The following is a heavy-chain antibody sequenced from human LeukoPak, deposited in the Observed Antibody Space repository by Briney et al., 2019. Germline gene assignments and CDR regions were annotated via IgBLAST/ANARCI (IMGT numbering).Heavy chain of an antibody. V-gene: IGHV3-11*01. CDR3: ASGGRYSGSYSVVDY. CDR2: ISTSSGSTI. CDR1: GFSFSDYY. J-gene: IGHJ4*02. Sequence: GGSLRLSCAASGFSFSDYYMSWIRQAPGQGLEWVSYISTSSGSTIYYADSVKGRFTISRDNAKNSLYLQMNSLRAEDTAVYYCASGGRYSGSYSVVDYWGQGTLVTVSS. D-gene: IGHD1-26*01.